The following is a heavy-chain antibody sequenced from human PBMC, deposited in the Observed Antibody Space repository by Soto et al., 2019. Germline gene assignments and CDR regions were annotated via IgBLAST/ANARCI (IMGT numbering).Heavy chain of an antibody. D-gene: IGHD2-2*01. V-gene: IGHV5-10-1*01. J-gene: IGHJ6*02. Sequence: GESLKISCKGSGYSFTSYWISWVRQMPGKGLEWMGRIDPSDSYTNYSPSFQGHVTISADKSISTAYLQWSSLKASDTAMYYCATPSPPSYCSSTSCYADYYYGMDVWGQGTTVTVSS. CDR3: ATPSPPSYCSSTSCYADYYYGMDV. CDR2: IDPSDSYT. CDR1: GYSFTSYW.